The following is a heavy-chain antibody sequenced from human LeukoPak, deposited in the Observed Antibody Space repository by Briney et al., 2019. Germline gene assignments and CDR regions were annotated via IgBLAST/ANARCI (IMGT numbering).Heavy chain of an antibody. V-gene: IGHV3-30-3*01. CDR1: EFTFSSYA. CDR2: ISYDGGNK. CDR3: ARDGGWTFDY. D-gene: IGHD6-19*01. J-gene: IGHJ4*02. Sequence: GRSLRLSCAASEFTFSSYAMHWVRQAPGKGLEWVAVISYDGGNKYYADSVKGRFTISRDNSKNTLYLQMNSLRVEDTAVYYCARDGGWTFDYWGQGTLVTVSS.